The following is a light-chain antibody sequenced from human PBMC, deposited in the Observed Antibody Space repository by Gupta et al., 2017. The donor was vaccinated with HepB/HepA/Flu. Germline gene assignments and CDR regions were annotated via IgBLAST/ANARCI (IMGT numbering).Light chain of an antibody. CDR1: QSVTDY. J-gene: IGKJ1*01. Sequence: IVFTQSPGTLSLSPGDRATLSCRARQSVTDYIAWYQQEPGQAPRLLIYDTSSKATGIPDRFSGSGSGTDFTLTISRLEPEDFVVYYCPQDCNTPWTFGQGTKVEIK. CDR2: DTS. V-gene: IGKV3-20*01. CDR3: PQDCNTPWT.